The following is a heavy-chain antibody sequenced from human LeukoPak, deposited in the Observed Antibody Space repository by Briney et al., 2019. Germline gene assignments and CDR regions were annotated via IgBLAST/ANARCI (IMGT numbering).Heavy chain of an antibody. CDR1: GFTFSRYN. CDR3: ARVAEGSGTYYRIFDY. V-gene: IGHV3-48*02. D-gene: IGHD3-10*01. Sequence: PGGSLRLSCAASGFTFSRYNMNWVDQPPGKGLEWVSYISSSSSNMYYADSVKGRFTISRDNAKNSLYLQMNSLRDEDTAVYYCARVAEGSGTYYRIFDYWGQGTLVTVSS. J-gene: IGHJ4*02. CDR2: ISSSSSNM.